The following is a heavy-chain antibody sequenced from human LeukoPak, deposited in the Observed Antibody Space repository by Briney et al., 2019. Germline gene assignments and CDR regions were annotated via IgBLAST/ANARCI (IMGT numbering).Heavy chain of an antibody. J-gene: IGHJ6*03. CDR2: IKQDGSEK. D-gene: IGHD3-3*01. CDR1: GFTFSSYW. CDR3: ARARADVLRFLEWSNYYYYYMDV. V-gene: IGHV3-7*01. Sequence: GGSLRLSCAASGFTFSSYWMSWVRQAPGKGLEWVASIKQDGSEKYYVDSVKGRFTISRDNAKNSLYLQMNSLRAEDTAVYYCARARADVLRFLEWSNYYYYYMDVWGKGTTVTVSS.